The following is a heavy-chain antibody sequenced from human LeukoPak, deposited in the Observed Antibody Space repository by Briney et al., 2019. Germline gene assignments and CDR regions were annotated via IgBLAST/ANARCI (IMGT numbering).Heavy chain of an antibody. V-gene: IGHV1-46*01. CDR3: ALISIPGTTLDY. CDR1: GYTFTSYY. CDR2: INPSGGST. D-gene: IGHD1-1*01. Sequence: ASVKVSCKASGYTFTSYYLHWVRQAPGQGLEWMGIINPSGGSTSYAQKFQGRVTMTRDTSTSTVYMELSSLRSEDTAVYYCALISIPGTTLDYWGQGTLVTVSS. J-gene: IGHJ4*02.